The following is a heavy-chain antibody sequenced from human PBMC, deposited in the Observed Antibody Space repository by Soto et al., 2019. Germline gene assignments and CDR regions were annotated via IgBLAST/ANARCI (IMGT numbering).Heavy chain of an antibody. CDR1: GFTFRDYY. CDR3: SRAYSDAFDI. CDR2: ISSSGTGI. J-gene: IGHJ3*02. Sequence: QVQLVESGGGLVKPGGSLRLSCAASGFTFRDYYMTWIRQAPGKGLEWVSYISSSGTGIYYADSVKGRFTISRDNAKNSLYLQMSSLRAEDTAVYYCSRAYSDAFDIWGHGTMVTVSS. D-gene: IGHD2-21*01. V-gene: IGHV3-11*01.